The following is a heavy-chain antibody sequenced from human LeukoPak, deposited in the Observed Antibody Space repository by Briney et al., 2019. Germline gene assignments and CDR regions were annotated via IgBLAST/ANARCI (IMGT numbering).Heavy chain of an antibody. CDR2: IYSGGTT. J-gene: IGHJ4*02. Sequence: PGGSLRLSCAASGFTFSNYWMSWVRQAPGKGLVWVSTIYSGGTTYYADSVMGRFTISRHNSRNTLYLQMNSLRAEDTAVYYCARVDTVMAYYFDLWGQGTLVTVSS. D-gene: IGHD5-18*01. V-gene: IGHV3-53*04. CDR3: ARVDTVMAYYFDL. CDR1: GFTFSNYW.